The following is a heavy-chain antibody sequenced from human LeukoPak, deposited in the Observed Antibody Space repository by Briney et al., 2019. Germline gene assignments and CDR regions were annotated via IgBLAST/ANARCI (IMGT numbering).Heavy chain of an antibody. J-gene: IGHJ4*02. CDR1: GYTLTELS. CDR2: FDPEDGET. D-gene: IGHD3-16*01. V-gene: IGHV1-24*01. Sequence: ASVKVSCKVSGYTLTELSMHWVRQAPGKGLEWVGGFDPEDGETIYAQKFQGRVTMTEDTSTDTAYMELSSLRSEDTAVYYCATDLAYVALPGHWGQGTLVTVSS. CDR3: ATDLAYVALPGH.